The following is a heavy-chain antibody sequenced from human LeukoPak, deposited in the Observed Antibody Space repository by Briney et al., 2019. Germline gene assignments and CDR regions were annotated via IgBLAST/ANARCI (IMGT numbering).Heavy chain of an antibody. V-gene: IGHV4-34*01. J-gene: IGHJ5*02. D-gene: IGHD1-1*01. CDR3: ARVPDIAARPCDT. CDR1: GGSFSGYY. Sequence: SETLSLTCVVYGGSFSGYYWTLIRQTPGKGLEWIGEISHTGLTGSNPSLKSRVTIFVDSSKKQFSLRMTSLTAADTGVYYCARVPDIAARPCDTWGPGTLVTVSS. CDR2: ISHTGLT.